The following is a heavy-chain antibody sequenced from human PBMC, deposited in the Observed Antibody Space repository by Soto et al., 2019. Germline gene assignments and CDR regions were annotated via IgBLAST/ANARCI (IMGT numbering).Heavy chain of an antibody. CDR1: GGSFSGYY. CDR3: ARVYRPVVVVAATFYYYYYMDV. D-gene: IGHD2-15*01. CDR2: INHSGST. J-gene: IGHJ6*03. Sequence: PSETLSLTCAVYGGSFSGYYWSWIRQPPGKGLEWIGEINHSGSTNYNPSLKSRVTISVDTSKNQFSLKLSSVTAADTAVYYCARVYRPVVVVAATFYYYYYMDVWGKGTTVTVSS. V-gene: IGHV4-34*01.